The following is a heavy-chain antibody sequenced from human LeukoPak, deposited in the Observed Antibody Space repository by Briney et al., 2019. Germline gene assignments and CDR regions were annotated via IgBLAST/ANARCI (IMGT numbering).Heavy chain of an antibody. V-gene: IGHV3-20*04. CDR1: GFTFDDYG. D-gene: IGHD3-10*01. Sequence: GGSLRLSCAASGFTFDDYGMTWVRQAPGKGLEWVSGINWNGDTIGYADSVKGRFTISRDNAKNSLDLQMNSLRVEDTGIYYCVKVAKYYYGSETYYFFEHWGQGTPVTASS. CDR2: INWNGDTI. CDR3: VKVAKYYYGSETYYFFEH. J-gene: IGHJ4*02.